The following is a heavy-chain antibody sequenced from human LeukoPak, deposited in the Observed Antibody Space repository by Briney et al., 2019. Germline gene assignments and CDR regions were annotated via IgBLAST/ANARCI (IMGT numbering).Heavy chain of an antibody. Sequence: PSETLSLPCAVYGGSFSGYYWSWIRQPPGKGLEWIGEINHSGSTNYNPSLKSRVTISVDTPKNQFSLKLSSVTAADTAVYYCARVGYCSGGSCPHRSYYYYGMDVWGQGTTVTVSS. CDR1: GGSFSGYY. V-gene: IGHV4-34*01. D-gene: IGHD2-15*01. CDR3: ARVGYCSGGSCPHRSYYYYGMDV. J-gene: IGHJ6*02. CDR2: INHSGST.